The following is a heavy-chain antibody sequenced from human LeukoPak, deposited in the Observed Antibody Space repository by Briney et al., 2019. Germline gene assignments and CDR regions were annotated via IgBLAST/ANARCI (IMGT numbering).Heavy chain of an antibody. CDR3: ARDGREVGSGWYGDYYYYYMDV. CDR1: GFTFSNYV. D-gene: IGHD6-19*01. V-gene: IGHV3-7*01. CDR2: IQQDGSDK. Sequence: GGTLRLSCAASGFTFSNYVMSWVRQAPGKGLEWVANIQQDGSDKYYVDSVKGRFTISRDNAKNSLYLQMNSLRAEDTAVYYCARDGREVGSGWYGDYYYYYMDVWGKGTTVTISS. J-gene: IGHJ6*03.